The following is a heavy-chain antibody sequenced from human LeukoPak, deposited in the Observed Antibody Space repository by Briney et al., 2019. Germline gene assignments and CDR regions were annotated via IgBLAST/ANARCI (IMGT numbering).Heavy chain of an antibody. V-gene: IGHV3-53*01. J-gene: IGHJ3*02. CDR2: IYSGGNT. D-gene: IGHD3-10*01. CDR1: GFTVSSNY. Sequence: GGSLRLSCAASGFTVSSNYMSWVRQAPGKGLEWVSVIYSGGNTYYADSVKGRFTISRDNSKNTLYFQMNSLRAEDTAVYYCARLRSGSYYDAFDIWGQGTMVTVSS. CDR3: ARLRSGSYYDAFDI.